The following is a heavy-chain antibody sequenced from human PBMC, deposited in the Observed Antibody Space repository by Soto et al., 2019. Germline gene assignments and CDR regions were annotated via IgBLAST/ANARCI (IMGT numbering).Heavy chain of an antibody. CDR3: AKDDDTSSHYSLLDV. D-gene: IGHD3-22*01. CDR2: TWSGGRGE. CDR1: GFAFSYHG. Sequence: QVQLVESGGGVVQPGTSLRLSCAASGFAFSYHGIHWVRQAPGKGLEWVAVTWSGGRGEYYADSVRGRFTISRDNYKTTVYLQMNSRRVEDTAVYYGAKDDDTSSHYSLLDVRGQGTLVTVSS. V-gene: IGHV3-33*06. J-gene: IGHJ4*02.